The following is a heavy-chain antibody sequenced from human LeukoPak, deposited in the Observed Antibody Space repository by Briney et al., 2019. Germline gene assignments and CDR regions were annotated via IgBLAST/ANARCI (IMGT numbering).Heavy chain of an antibody. CDR1: EYIFTGYY. Sequence: ASVKVSCTASEYIFTGYYMHWVRQAPGQGLEWMGRINPNNGATNYAQKFQGGVTITGDTSISTAYMELSSLRSDDTAVYYCTRESGSYHGNDYWGQGTLVTVSS. D-gene: IGHD1-26*01. CDR2: INPNNGAT. J-gene: IGHJ4*02. CDR3: TRESGSYHGNDY. V-gene: IGHV1-2*06.